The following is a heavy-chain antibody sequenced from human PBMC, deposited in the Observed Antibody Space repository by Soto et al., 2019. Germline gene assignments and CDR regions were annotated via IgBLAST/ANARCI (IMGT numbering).Heavy chain of an antibody. V-gene: IGHV3-30*18. CDR2: ISYDGSNK. CDR1: GFTFSSYG. CDR3: AKDPETYYDFWSGYNYFDY. Sequence: GGSLRLSCAASGFTFSSYGMHWVRQAPGKGLEWVAVISYDGSNKYYADSVKGRFTISRDNSKNTLYLQMNSLRAEDTAVYYCAKDPETYYDFWSGYNYFDYWGQGTLVTVSS. D-gene: IGHD3-3*01. J-gene: IGHJ4*02.